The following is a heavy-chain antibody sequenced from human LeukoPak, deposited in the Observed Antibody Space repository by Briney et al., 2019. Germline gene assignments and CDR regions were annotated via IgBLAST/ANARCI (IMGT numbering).Heavy chain of an antibody. CDR1: GFTFSTYS. Sequence: ESLRLSCAASGFTFSTYSMNWVRQAPGKGLEWVSSITSGSSYIYYADSVKGRFTISRDNAKNSLYLQMNSLRAEDTAVYYCARKPPVDTRMVDYWGQGTLVTVSS. D-gene: IGHD5-18*01. J-gene: IGHJ4*02. CDR2: ITSGSSYI. V-gene: IGHV3-21*01. CDR3: ARKPPVDTRMVDY.